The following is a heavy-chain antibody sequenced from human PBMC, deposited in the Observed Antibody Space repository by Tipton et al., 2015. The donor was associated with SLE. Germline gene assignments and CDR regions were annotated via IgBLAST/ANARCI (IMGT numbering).Heavy chain of an antibody. J-gene: IGHJ4*02. D-gene: IGHD2-15*01. CDR3: ATEWRGCSGGSCYSALDY. CDR1: GFTVSGNY. Sequence: VQLVQSGGGLIQPGGSLRLSCAASGFTVSGNYMSWVRQAPGKGLEWVSGISWNSDSIGYADSVKGRFTISRDNAKNSLYLQMNSLRAEDTAFYYCATEWRGCSGGSCYSALDYWGQGTLVTVSS. V-gene: IGHV3-9*01. CDR2: ISWNSDSI.